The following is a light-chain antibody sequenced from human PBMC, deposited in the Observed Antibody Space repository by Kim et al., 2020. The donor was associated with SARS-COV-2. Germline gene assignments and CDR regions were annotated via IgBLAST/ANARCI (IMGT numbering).Light chain of an antibody. CDR2: AAS. V-gene: IGKV1-39*01. CDR3: QQSFNTPYT. Sequence: SASVGDIVTLTCPASQSISSYLNWYQQQPGKAPKVLIYAASNLQSVVPSRFSGSGSGTDFTLAISNLQPEDFATYCCQQSFNTPYTFGQGTKLEI. CDR1: QSISSY. J-gene: IGKJ2*01.